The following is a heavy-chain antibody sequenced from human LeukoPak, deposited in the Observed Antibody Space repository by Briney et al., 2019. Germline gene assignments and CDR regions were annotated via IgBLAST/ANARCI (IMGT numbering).Heavy chain of an antibody. CDR2: IKQDGSEK. D-gene: IGHD3-3*01. V-gene: IGHV3-7*01. J-gene: IGHJ4*02. CDR1: GFTFSSYW. CDR3: ARGVSLYSDFWIGYRYYFDY. Sequence: GGSLRLSCAASGFTFSSYWMSWVRQAPGKGLEWVANIKQDGSEKYYVDSVKGRFTISRDNAKNSLYLQMTSLRAEDTAVYYCARGVSLYSDFWIGYRYYFDYWGQGTLVTVS.